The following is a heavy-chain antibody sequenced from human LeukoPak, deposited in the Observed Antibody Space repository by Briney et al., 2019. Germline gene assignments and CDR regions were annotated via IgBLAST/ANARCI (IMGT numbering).Heavy chain of an antibody. CDR2: IYTSGST. Sequence: SETLSLTCTVSGGSISSYYWSWIRQPAGKGLEWIGRIYTSGSTNYNPSLKSRVTMSVDTSKNQFSLKLSSVTAADTAVYYCARTVITMVRGVIIFDYWGQGTLVTVSS. D-gene: IGHD3-10*01. J-gene: IGHJ4*02. V-gene: IGHV4-4*07. CDR1: GGSISSYY. CDR3: ARTVITMVRGVIIFDY.